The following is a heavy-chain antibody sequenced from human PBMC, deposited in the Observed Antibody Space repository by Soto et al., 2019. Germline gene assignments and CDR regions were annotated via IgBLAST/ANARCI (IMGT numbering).Heavy chain of an antibody. Sequence: QVQLQESGPGLVKPSQTLSLTCTVSGDSITTGENYWSWFRQPPGKGLEWIGNIYYRGYTNFPPSLKTRATISEDTSKRQFSLKLSSVTAADTAVYYCARGQPRNGYGQVFEIWGQGTAVIVSS. CDR3: ARGQPRNGYGQVFEI. J-gene: IGHJ3*02. D-gene: IGHD5-18*01. CDR1: GDSITTGENY. V-gene: IGHV4-30-4*01. CDR2: IYYRGYT.